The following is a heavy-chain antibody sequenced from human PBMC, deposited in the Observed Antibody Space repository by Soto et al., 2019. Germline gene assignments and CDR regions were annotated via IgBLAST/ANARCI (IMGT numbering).Heavy chain of an antibody. Sequence: QVQLQQWGAGLLKPSETLSLTCAVYGGSFSGYYWSWIRQPPGKGLEWIGEINHSGSTNYNPSLKSRVTISVDTSKNQFSLKLSSVTAADTAVYYCARGRKGLRRPKLYYFDYWGQGTLVTVSS. J-gene: IGHJ4*02. V-gene: IGHV4-34*01. CDR3: ARGRKGLRRPKLYYFDY. CDR2: INHSGST. CDR1: GGSFSGYY. D-gene: IGHD5-12*01.